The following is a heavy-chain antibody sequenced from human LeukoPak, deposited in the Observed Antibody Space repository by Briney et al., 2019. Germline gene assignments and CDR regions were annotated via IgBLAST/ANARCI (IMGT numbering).Heavy chain of an antibody. V-gene: IGHV4-39*07. CDR3: ARWGYSSSSFWFDP. CDR2: IYYSGST. J-gene: IGHJ5*02. Sequence: PSETLSLTCTVSGGSISSSSYYWGWIRQPPGKGLEWIGSIYYSGSTYYNPSLKSRVTISVDTSKNQFSLKLSSVTAADRAVYYCARWGYSSSSFWFDPWGQGTLVTVSS. D-gene: IGHD6-6*01. CDR1: GGSISSSSYY.